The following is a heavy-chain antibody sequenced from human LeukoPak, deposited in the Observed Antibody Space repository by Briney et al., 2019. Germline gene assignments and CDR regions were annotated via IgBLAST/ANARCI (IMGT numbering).Heavy chain of an antibody. J-gene: IGHJ4*02. CDR3: ARGGSGYYFAFDY. CDR2: ISSSSSYI. Sequence: GGSLRLSCAASGFTFSSYSMNWVRQAPGKGLEWVSSISSSSSYIHYADSVKGRFTISCVNAKNSLYLEMNCLRAEDRAVYYCARGGSGYYFAFDYWGQGTLVNVSS. D-gene: IGHD3-3*01. V-gene: IGHV3-21*01. CDR1: GFTFSSYS.